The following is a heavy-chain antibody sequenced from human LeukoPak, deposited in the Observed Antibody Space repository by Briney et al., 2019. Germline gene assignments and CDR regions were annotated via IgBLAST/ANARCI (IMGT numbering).Heavy chain of an antibody. D-gene: IGHD2-21*01. V-gene: IGHV3-23*01. CDR3: ARGGPFVGRAFDI. CDR1: GFTFSSYA. J-gene: IGHJ3*02. Sequence: QPGGSLRLSCEASGFTFSSYAMTWVRQAPGKGLEWVSTISGSGGYTYYTDSVQGRFTISRDDSKNTLYLKMNSLRAEDTAVYYCARGGPFVGRAFDIWGQGTMVTVSS. CDR2: ISGSGGYT.